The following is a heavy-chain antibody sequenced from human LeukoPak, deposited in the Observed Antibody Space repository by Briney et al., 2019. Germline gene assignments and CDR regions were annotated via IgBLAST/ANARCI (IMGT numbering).Heavy chain of an antibody. Sequence: GGSLRLSCAASGFTFSSYWMSWVRQAPGKGLEWVSAISGSGGSTYYADSVKGRFTISRDNSKNTLYLQMNSLRAEDTALYYCAKGGYCSGGSCYDDYWGQGTLVTVSS. V-gene: IGHV3-23*01. D-gene: IGHD2-15*01. J-gene: IGHJ4*02. CDR1: GFTFSSYW. CDR3: AKGGYCSGGSCYDDY. CDR2: ISGSGGST.